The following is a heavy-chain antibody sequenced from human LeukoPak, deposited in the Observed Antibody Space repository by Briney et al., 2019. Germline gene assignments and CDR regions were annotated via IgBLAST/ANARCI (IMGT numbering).Heavy chain of an antibody. CDR3: ARGYSGYEADY. Sequence: SETLSLTCTVSGGSISSGSYYWSWIRQPAGKGLEWIGRIYTSGSTNYNPSLKSRVTISVDTSKNQFSLKLSSVTAADTAVYYCARGYSGYEADYWGQGTLVTVSS. V-gene: IGHV4-61*02. CDR2: IYTSGST. D-gene: IGHD5-12*01. CDR1: GGSISSGSYY. J-gene: IGHJ4*02.